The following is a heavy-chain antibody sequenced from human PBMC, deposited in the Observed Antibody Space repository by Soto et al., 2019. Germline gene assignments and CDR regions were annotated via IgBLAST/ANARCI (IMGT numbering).Heavy chain of an antibody. CDR1: GDSVSSSYYY. CDR2: IFYSGST. D-gene: IGHD2-2*01. CDR3: ARVSTVGGAFDI. Sequence: SETLSLTCTVSGDSVSSSYYYWGWIRQPPGKGLEWIGSIFYSGSTNYNPSLKSRVTISVDTSKNQFSLKLSSVTAADTAVYYCARVSTVGGAFDIWGQGTMVTVSS. J-gene: IGHJ3*02. V-gene: IGHV4-39*07.